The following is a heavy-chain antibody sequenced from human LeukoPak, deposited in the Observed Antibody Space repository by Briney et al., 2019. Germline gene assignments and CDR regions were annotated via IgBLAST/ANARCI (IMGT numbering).Heavy chain of an antibody. D-gene: IGHD6-13*01. CDR2: IKTDGSLV. CDR3: ARANSSWSYYYYYYMDV. CDR1: GFTFSNYW. Sequence: GGSLRLSCVASGFTFSNYWMTWVRQAPGKGLEWVANIKTDGSLVYYVDSVKGRFTISRDNAKNSLYLQMNSLRAEDTAVYYCARANSSWSYYYYYYMDVWGKGTTVTISS. J-gene: IGHJ6*03. V-gene: IGHV3-7*03.